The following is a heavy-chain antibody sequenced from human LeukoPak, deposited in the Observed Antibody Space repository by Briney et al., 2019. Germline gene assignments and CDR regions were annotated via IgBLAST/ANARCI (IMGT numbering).Heavy chain of an antibody. Sequence: SQTLSLTCAISGDSVSSNSAAWNWIRPSPSRGLEWPGRTYYSSKWYNDYAVSVKSRIIINPDTTKNQFSLQLISVTPEDTAVYYYAREDLRFGELHWGQGTLVTVSS. CDR2: TYYSSKWYN. CDR3: AREDLRFGELH. D-gene: IGHD3-10*01. J-gene: IGHJ4*02. V-gene: IGHV6-1*01. CDR1: GDSVSSNSAA.